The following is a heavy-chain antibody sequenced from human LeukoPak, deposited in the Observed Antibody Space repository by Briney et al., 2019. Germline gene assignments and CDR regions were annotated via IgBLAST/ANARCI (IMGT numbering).Heavy chain of an antibody. CDR1: GGSFSGYY. CDR2: INHSGST. J-gene: IGHJ4*02. V-gene: IGHV4-34*01. D-gene: IGHD6-13*01. CDR3: ARDGDGSSQSGDFDY. Sequence: SETLSLTCAVYGGSFSGYYWSWIRQPPGKGLEWIGEINHSGSTNYNPSLKSRVTISVDTSKNQFSLKLSSVTAADTAVYYCARDGDGSSQSGDFDYWGQGTLVTVSS.